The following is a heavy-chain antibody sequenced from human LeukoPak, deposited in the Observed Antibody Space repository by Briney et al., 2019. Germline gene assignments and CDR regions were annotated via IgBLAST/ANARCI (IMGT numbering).Heavy chain of an antibody. J-gene: IGHJ3*02. CDR1: GGSLSSSNW. V-gene: IGHV4-4*02. CDR3: ARDSQLWFTLDAFDI. CDR2: FYHSGST. Sequence: PSGTLSLTCAVSGGSLSSSNWWSWVRQPPGKGLEWIGEFYHSGSTNYNPSLKSRVTISVDKSKNQFSLKLSSVTAADTAVYYCARDSQLWFTLDAFDIWGQGTMVTVSS. D-gene: IGHD5-18*01.